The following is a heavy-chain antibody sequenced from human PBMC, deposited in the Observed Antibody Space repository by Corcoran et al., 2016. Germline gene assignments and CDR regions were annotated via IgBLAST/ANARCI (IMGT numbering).Heavy chain of an antibody. V-gene: IGHV6-1*01. CDR3: ARGGQVPHFQY. D-gene: IGHD5-12*01. CDR1: GDSVSNNSAA. CDR2: TYYRSKWSR. J-gene: IGHJ4*02. Sequence: QVQLQQSGPGLVKPAQTLSLTCAISGDSVSNNSAAWNWIRRSPSRGLEWLGRTYYRSKWSRDYAPSVKGRITINPDTSKNQFSLHLNSVTPEDTAVYYCARGGQVPHFQYWGQGTLVTVSS.